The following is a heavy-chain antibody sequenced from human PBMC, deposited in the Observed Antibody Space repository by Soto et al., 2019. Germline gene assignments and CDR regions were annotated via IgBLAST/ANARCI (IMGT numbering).Heavy chain of an antibody. D-gene: IGHD2-2*01. CDR2: ISSSSSYI. V-gene: IGHV3-21*01. J-gene: IGHJ6*02. CDR3: ARDIVVVPAAKNYYYYYGMDV. CDR1: GFTFSSYS. Sequence: EVQLVESGGGLVKPGGSLRLSCAASGFTFSSYSMNWVRQAPGKGLEWVSSISSSSSYIYYADSVKGRFTISRDNAKNSLYLQMNSLRAEDTAVYYCARDIVVVPAAKNYYYYYGMDVWGQGTTVTVSS.